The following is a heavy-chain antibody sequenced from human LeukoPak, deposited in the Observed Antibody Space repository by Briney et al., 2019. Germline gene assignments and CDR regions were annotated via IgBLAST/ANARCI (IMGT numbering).Heavy chain of an antibody. D-gene: IGHD4-17*01. Sequence: PSETLSLTCTVSGGSISTYYWSWIRQPPGKGLEWIGYIYYSGSTHYNPSLKSRVTISVDTSKNQFSLKLSSVTAADTAVYYCAREFGGYGDSTGGYYFDYWGQGTLVTVSS. CDR1: GGSISTYY. J-gene: IGHJ4*02. V-gene: IGHV4-59*01. CDR3: AREFGGYGDSTGGYYFDY. CDR2: IYYSGST.